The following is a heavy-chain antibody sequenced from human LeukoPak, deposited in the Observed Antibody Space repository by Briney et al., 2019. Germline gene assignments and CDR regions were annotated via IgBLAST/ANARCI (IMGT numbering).Heavy chain of an antibody. J-gene: IGHJ6*03. CDR1: GGTFSSYA. D-gene: IGHD6-6*01. V-gene: IGHV1-69*05. Sequence: GASVKVSCKASGGTFSSYAISWVRQAPGQGLEWMEGIIPIFGTANYAQKFQGWVTMTRDTSISTAYMELSRLRSDDTAVYYCAREGYSSSRDYYMDVWGKGTTVTVSS. CDR2: IIPIFGTA. CDR3: AREGYSSSRDYYMDV.